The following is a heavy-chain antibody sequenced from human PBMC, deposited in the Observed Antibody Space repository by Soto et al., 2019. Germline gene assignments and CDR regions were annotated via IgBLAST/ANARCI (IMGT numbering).Heavy chain of an antibody. D-gene: IGHD1-1*01. Sequence: ASVKVSCKASGYTFTGYYMHWVRQAPGQGLEWMGWIDPNSGGTNYAQKFQGWVTMTRDTSISTAYMELSRLRSDDTAVYYCARDLEPYSFDYWGQGTLVTVSS. V-gene: IGHV1-2*04. CDR3: ARDLEPYSFDY. CDR1: GYTFTGYY. J-gene: IGHJ4*02. CDR2: IDPNSGGT.